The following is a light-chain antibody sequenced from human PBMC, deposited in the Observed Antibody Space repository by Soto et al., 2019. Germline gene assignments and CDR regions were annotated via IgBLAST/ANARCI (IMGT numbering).Light chain of an antibody. CDR2: STN. J-gene: IGLJ3*02. V-gene: IGLV8-61*01. CDR3: VLYMGSGNWV. CDR1: SGSVSTSYY. Sequence: QAVVTQEPSFSVSPGGTVTLTCGLSSGSVSTSYYPSWYQQTPGQAPRTLIYSTNTSSSGGPDRFSGSILGNKAALTITGGQADDEAAYYCVLYMGSGNWVFGGGTKLTVL.